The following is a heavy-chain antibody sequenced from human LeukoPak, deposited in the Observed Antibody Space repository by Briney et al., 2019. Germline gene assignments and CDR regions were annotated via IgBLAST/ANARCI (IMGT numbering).Heavy chain of an antibody. V-gene: IGHV3-74*01. CDR3: AREVGSGNSDRYFDY. D-gene: IGHD3-10*01. CDR1: GFTFSNYW. J-gene: IGHJ4*02. CDR2: INSDGSST. Sequence: GGSLRLSCIASGFTFSNYWKHWVRQAPGKGLVWVSRINSDGSSTSYADSVKGRFTISRDNAKNTLYLQMNSLRAEDTAVYYCAREVGSGNSDRYFDYWGQGTLVTVSS.